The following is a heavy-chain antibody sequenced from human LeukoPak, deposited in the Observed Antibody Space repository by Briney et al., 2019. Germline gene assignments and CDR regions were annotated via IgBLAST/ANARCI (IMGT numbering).Heavy chain of an antibody. V-gene: IGHV5-51*01. Sequence: GESLKISCKASGYSFTNYWIGWARQMPGKGLEWMGITYPGDSDTKYSPSFQGQVTISADKSINTAYLQWSSLRASDTAMYYCARQGTIVAGTLGTTFDYWGQGTLLTVSS. CDR1: GYSFTNYW. CDR2: TYPGDSDT. CDR3: ARQGTIVAGTLGTTFDY. J-gene: IGHJ4*02. D-gene: IGHD5-12*01.